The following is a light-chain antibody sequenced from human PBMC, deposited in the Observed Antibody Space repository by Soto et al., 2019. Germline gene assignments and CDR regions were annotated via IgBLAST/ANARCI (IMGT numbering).Light chain of an antibody. CDR3: QHYNTYSPT. J-gene: IGKJ1*01. CDR1: ESISSW. CDR2: DAS. Sequence: DIQMTQSPSTLSASVGDRVTITCRASESISSWLAWYQQKPGKAPKLLIYDASRLESGVPSRFSGSESGTEFTLTISSLQPDDSASYYCQHYNTYSPTFGHGTKVEIK. V-gene: IGKV1-5*01.